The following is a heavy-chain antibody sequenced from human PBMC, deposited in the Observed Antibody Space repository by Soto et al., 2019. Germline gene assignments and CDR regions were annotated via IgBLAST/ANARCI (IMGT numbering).Heavy chain of an antibody. J-gene: IGHJ4*02. CDR3: ARSIAAAVDFDY. D-gene: IGHD6-13*01. CDR2: INAGNGNT. CDR1: GYTFSNYA. Sequence: ASVKVSCKASGYTFSNYAMHWVRQAPGQRPEWVGWINAGNGNTKYSQKFQGRVTITGDTSANTAYMELSSLRSEDTAVYYCARSIAAAVDFDYWGQGTLVTVSS. V-gene: IGHV1-3*01.